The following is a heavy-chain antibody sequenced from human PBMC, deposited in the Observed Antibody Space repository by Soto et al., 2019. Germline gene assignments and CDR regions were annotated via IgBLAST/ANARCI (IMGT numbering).Heavy chain of an antibody. Sequence: AETLSLTCTISNGSISPYYWSWIRQSPGKGLEWIGYIYYAGSFTYNPSLKSRVTISLNTSKNEVSLRLTSVTAADTAVYYCARLGGYYQALDSWGQGTLVTVS. CDR1: NGSISPYY. J-gene: IGHJ4*02. CDR3: ARLGGYYQALDS. D-gene: IGHD3-22*01. V-gene: IGHV4-59*08. CDR2: IYYAGSF.